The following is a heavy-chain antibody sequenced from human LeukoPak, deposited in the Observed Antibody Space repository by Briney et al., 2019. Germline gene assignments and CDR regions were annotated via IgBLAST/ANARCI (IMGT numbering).Heavy chain of an antibody. J-gene: IGHJ4*02. CDR3: AKVAPTYHYGSGSYPLDY. CDR2: ISYDGSNK. D-gene: IGHD3-10*01. Sequence: GRSLRLSCAASGFTFSSYGMHWVRQAPGKGLECVAVISYDGSNKYYADSVKGRFTISRDNSKNTLYLQMNSLRAEDTAVYYCAKVAPTYHYGSGSYPLDYWGQGTLVTVSS. V-gene: IGHV3-30*18. CDR1: GFTFSSYG.